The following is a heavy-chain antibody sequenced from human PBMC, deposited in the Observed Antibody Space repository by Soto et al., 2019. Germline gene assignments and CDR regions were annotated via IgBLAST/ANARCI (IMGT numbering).Heavy chain of an antibody. J-gene: IGHJ6*02. D-gene: IGHD6-13*01. CDR2: INHSGST. Sequence: SETLSLTCAVYGGSFSGYYWSWIRQPPGKGLEWIGEINHSGSTNYNPSLKSRVTISVDTSKNQFSLKLSSVTAADTAVYYCASLEGRQQLVRYYYGMDVWGQGTTVTVSS. CDR3: ASLEGRQQLVRYYYGMDV. V-gene: IGHV4-34*01. CDR1: GGSFSGYY.